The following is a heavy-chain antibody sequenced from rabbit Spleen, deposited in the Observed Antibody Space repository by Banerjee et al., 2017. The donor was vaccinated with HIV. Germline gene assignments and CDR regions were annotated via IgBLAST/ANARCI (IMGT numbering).Heavy chain of an antibody. D-gene: IGHD2-1*01. V-gene: IGHV1S40*01. J-gene: IGHJ4*01. CDR3: ARGSATMTMVITGYFLNL. CDR2: IYAGSGGST. CDR1: GFCLSSSYY. Sequence: QSLEESGGDLVKPGASLTLTCTASGFCLSSSYYMCWVRQAPGKGLEYIACIYAGSGGSTVYASWAKGRFTISRTSSTTVTLQMTSLTAADTATYFCARGSATMTMVITGYFLNLWGPGTLVTVS.